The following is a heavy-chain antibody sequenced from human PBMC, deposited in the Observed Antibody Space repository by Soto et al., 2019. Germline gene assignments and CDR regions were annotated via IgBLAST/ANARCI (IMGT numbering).Heavy chain of an antibody. Sequence: SETLSLTCTVSGGSISSSSYYWGWIRQPPGKGLEWIGSIYYSGSTYYNPSLKSRVTISVDTSKNQFSLKLSSVTAADTAVYYCARQVFVLRFLEWLYPDAFDIWGQGTMVTVPS. CDR3: ARQVFVLRFLEWLYPDAFDI. CDR2: IYYSGST. V-gene: IGHV4-39*01. CDR1: GGSISSSSYY. D-gene: IGHD3-3*01. J-gene: IGHJ3*02.